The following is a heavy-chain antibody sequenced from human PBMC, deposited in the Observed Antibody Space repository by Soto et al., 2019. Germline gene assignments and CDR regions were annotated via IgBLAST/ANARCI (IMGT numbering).Heavy chain of an antibody. Sequence: EVQLLDSGGGLVQPGGSLRLSCAASGFTFSNYAMSWVRQAPGKGLEWVSGVGGSGDSIYYADSVKGRFTISRDNSKDTLYLPMNSLIAEDTAVYDCAKSPVGYCSGGSCSPPHSFDAWGLGTLVSVSS. V-gene: IGHV3-23*01. CDR1: GFTFSNYA. CDR2: VGGSGDSI. J-gene: IGHJ4*02. D-gene: IGHD2-15*01. CDR3: AKSPVGYCSGGSCSPPHSFDA.